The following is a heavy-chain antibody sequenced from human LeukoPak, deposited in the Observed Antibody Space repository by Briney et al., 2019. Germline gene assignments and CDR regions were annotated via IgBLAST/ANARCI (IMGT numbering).Heavy chain of an antibody. V-gene: IGHV3-74*01. CDR3: ARDNVGDYYYGSGSYYPRRGPDY. D-gene: IGHD3-10*01. CDR2: INRGGSRT. J-gene: IGHJ4*02. CDR1: GFTFSNHW. Sequence: GGSLRLSCAASGFTFSNHWMHWVRQAPGKGLMWVSRINRGGSRTDYADSVKGRFTISRDNSKNTLYLQMNSLRAEDTAVYYCARDNVGDYYYGSGSYYPRRGPDYWGQGTLVTVSS.